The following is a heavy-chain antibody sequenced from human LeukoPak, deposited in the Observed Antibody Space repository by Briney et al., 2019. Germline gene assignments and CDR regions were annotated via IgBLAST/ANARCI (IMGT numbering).Heavy chain of an antibody. CDR1: GYTFTVYS. D-gene: IGHD3-16*01. Sequence: ASVKVSCKASGYTFTVYSINWLRQAPGQGLEWMGWITTSTGKPTYAQGFTGRFVSSLDTSVSTTYLHINSLEAEDTAVYYCARDASMINFDYWGQGSLVTVSS. CDR3: ARDASMINFDY. V-gene: IGHV7-4-1*02. CDR2: ITTSTGKP. J-gene: IGHJ4*02.